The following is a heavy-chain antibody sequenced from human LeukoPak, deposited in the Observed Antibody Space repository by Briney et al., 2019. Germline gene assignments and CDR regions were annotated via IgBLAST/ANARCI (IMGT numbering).Heavy chain of an antibody. Sequence: SDTLTLTCADSAYSFTSHYRTWIRQPPGKGLEWIGYISHIGSTNYNPSLKSRVTISIDTSKNQFSLKLSSVTAADTAVYYCARDLVTVTKGFDIWGQGTMVSVSS. CDR3: ARDLVTVTKGFDI. J-gene: IGHJ3*02. CDR1: AYSFTSHY. D-gene: IGHD4-17*01. CDR2: ISHIGST. V-gene: IGHV4-59*11.